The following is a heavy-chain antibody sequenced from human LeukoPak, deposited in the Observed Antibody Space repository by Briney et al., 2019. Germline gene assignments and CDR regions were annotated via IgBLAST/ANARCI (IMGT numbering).Heavy chain of an antibody. CDR2: IYYSGRT. J-gene: IGHJ6*03. Sequence: SETLSLTCTVSRLSITGFYWTCIPQPPGQGREWIGYIYYSGRTNYKPPVNRRVNISVDPSKNQFTLKLSSVTAADTAVYYCARQQYQLGASGYYYYMDVWGKGTTVTVSS. CDR3: ARQQYQLGASGYYYYMDV. V-gene: IGHV4-59*08. CDR1: RLSITGFY. D-gene: IGHD2-2*01.